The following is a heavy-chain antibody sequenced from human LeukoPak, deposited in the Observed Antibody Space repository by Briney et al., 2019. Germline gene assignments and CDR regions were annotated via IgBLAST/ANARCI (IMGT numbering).Heavy chain of an antibody. V-gene: IGHV3-30*02. CDR1: GFTFSSYG. CDR3: AKDFSVYYYDSRVLDY. Sequence: GGSLRLSCAASGFTFSSYGIHWVRQAPGKGLEWVAFIRYDGSNKYYADSVKGRFTISRDNSENTLYLQMNRLRAEDTAVYYCAKDFSVYYYDSRVLDYWGQGTLVTVSS. CDR2: IRYDGSNK. D-gene: IGHD3-22*01. J-gene: IGHJ4*02.